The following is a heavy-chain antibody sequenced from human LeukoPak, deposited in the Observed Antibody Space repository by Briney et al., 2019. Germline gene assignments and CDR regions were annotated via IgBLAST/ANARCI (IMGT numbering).Heavy chain of an antibody. Sequence: SETLSLTCTVSGGSISSYYWSWIRQPPGKGLEWIGYIYYSGSTNYNPSLKSRVTISVDTSKNQFSLKLSSVTAADTAVYYCARGLGYSSSWYVRWFDPWGQGTLVTVSS. CDR2: IYYSGST. CDR1: GGSISSYY. V-gene: IGHV4-59*12. CDR3: ARGLGYSSSWYVRWFDP. D-gene: IGHD6-13*01. J-gene: IGHJ5*02.